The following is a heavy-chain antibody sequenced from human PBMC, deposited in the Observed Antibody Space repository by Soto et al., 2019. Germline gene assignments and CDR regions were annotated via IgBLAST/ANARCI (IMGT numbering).Heavy chain of an antibody. CDR2: ISYDGNEK. D-gene: IGHD6-19*01. CDR1: GFTFSTYG. Sequence: ESGGGVVQPGRSLRLSCAASGFTFSTYGMHWVRQAPGKGLEWVAVISYDGNEKHYADSVKGRFTISRDNSKDTLSLQMNSLRAEDTAVYYCAKEGALSGWTDGDYWGQGTLVTVSS. CDR3: AKEGALSGWTDGDY. J-gene: IGHJ4*02. V-gene: IGHV3-30*18.